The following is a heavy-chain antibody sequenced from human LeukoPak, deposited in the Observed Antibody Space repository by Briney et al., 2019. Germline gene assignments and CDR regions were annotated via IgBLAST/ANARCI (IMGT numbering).Heavy chain of an antibody. J-gene: IGHJ4*02. V-gene: IGHV4-39*07. Sequence: SETLSLTCTVSGGSISSSSYYWGWIRQPPGKGLEWIGSIYYSGSTYYNPSLKSRVTISVDTSKNQFSLKLSSVTAADTAVYYCARGIDDSSGYYYVDYWGQGTLVTVSS. CDR2: IYYSGST. D-gene: IGHD3-22*01. CDR1: GGSISSSSYY. CDR3: ARGIDDSSGYYYVDY.